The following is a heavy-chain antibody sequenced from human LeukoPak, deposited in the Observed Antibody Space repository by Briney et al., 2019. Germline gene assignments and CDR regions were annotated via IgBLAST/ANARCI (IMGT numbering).Heavy chain of an antibody. V-gene: IGHV1-18*01. CDR2: ISAYNGNT. CDR3: ARFGIVDIVATIHDGSPIDY. J-gene: IGHJ4*02. D-gene: IGHD5-12*01. CDR1: GYTFTSYG. Sequence: GASVKVSCKASGYTFTSYGISWVRQAPGQGLEWMGWISAYNGNTNYAQKLQGRVTMTTDTFTSTAYMELRSLRSDDTAVYYCARFGIVDIVATIHDGSPIDYWGQGTLVTVSS.